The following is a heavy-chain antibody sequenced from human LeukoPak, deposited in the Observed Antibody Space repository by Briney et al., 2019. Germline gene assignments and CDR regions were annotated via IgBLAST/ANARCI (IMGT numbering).Heavy chain of an antibody. CDR1: GFTFGDYA. Sequence: GRSLRLSCTASGFTFGDYAMSWFRQAPGKGLEWVGFIRSKAYGGTTEYAASAKGRFTISRDDSKSIAYLQMNSLKTEDTAVYYCTRDTLLRYFDWFVPFDYWGQGTLVTVSS. D-gene: IGHD3-9*01. CDR2: IRSKAYGGTT. CDR3: TRDTLLRYFDWFVPFDY. J-gene: IGHJ4*02. V-gene: IGHV3-49*03.